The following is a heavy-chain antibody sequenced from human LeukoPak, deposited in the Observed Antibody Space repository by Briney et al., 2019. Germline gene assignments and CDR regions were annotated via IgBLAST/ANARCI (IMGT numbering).Heavy chain of an antibody. Sequence: ASVKVSCKSSGYTFTGYYMHWVRQAPGQGLEWMGWINPNSGGTNYAQKFQGRVTMTRDTSISTAYMELSRLRSDDTAVYYCARDSEYYYDSSGYYYEDYYYGMDVWGQGTTVTVSS. D-gene: IGHD3-22*01. CDR1: GYTFTGYY. CDR3: ARDSEYYYDSSGYYYEDYYYGMDV. V-gene: IGHV1-2*02. J-gene: IGHJ6*02. CDR2: INPNSGGT.